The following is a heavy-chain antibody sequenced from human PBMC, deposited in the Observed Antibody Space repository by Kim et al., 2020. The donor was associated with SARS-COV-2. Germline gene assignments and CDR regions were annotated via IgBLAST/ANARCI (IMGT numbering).Heavy chain of an antibody. V-gene: IGHV4-34*01. J-gene: IGHJ4*02. CDR3: ARVWLAGGSGSQDY. Sequence: PSLKSRVTISVDTSKNQFSLKLSSVTAADTAVYYCARVWLAGGSGSQDYWGQGTLVTVSS. D-gene: IGHD3-10*01.